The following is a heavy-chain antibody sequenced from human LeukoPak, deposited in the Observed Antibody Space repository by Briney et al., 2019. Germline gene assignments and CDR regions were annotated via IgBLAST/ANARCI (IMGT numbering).Heavy chain of an antibody. V-gene: IGHV1-18*01. CDR3: ARDPSRYDFWSGYYNCWFDP. Sequence: ASVKVSCKAAGYTFTSYGISWVRQAPGQGLEWMGWINAYNGNTNYAQELQGRVTMTTDTSTSTAYMELRSLRSDDTAVYYCARDPSRYDFWSGYYNCWFDPWGQGTLVTVSS. CDR2: INAYNGNT. CDR1: GYTFTSYG. D-gene: IGHD3-3*01. J-gene: IGHJ5*02.